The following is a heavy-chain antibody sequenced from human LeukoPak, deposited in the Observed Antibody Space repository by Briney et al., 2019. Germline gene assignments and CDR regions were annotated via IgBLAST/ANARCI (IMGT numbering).Heavy chain of an antibody. J-gene: IGHJ4*02. V-gene: IGHV3-66*01. CDR2: IYSGGST. D-gene: IGHD6-13*01. CDR3: ARGFGYSNNYYFDY. CDR1: GFTVRSNY. Sequence: GSLGLPWAASGFTVRSNYISWVRQAPGKGLGWGSVIYSGGSTYYADSVKGRFTISRDNSKNTLYLQMNSLRAEDTAVYYCARGFGYSNNYYFDYWGQGTLVTVSS.